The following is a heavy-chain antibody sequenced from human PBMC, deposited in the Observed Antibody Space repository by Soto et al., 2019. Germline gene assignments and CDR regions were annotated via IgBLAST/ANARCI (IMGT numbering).Heavy chain of an antibody. D-gene: IGHD3-10*01. CDR3: ARRQQLFRGGFDP. CDR1: GNTFTSYD. CDR2: MNPNTGKT. J-gene: IGHJ5*02. Sequence: ASVKVSCKASGNTFTSYDVNWVRQAPGQGLEWMGWMNPNTGKTAYAQKFQGRVTLTRDTSISTVYMELSSLRSEDTAVYYCARRQQLFRGGFDPWGQGTLVTVSS. V-gene: IGHV1-8*01.